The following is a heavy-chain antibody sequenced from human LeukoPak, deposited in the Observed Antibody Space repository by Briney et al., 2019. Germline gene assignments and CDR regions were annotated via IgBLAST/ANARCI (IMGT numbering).Heavy chain of an antibody. CDR1: GYSISSGYY. Sequence: NSSETLSLTCTVSGYSISSGYYWGWIRQPPVKGLEWIGSIYHSGSTYYNPSLKSRVTISVDTSKNQFSLKLSSVTAADTAVYYCARVKIYGGNPGYWGQGTLVTVSS. CDR3: ARVKIYGGNPGY. D-gene: IGHD4-23*01. V-gene: IGHV4-38-2*02. J-gene: IGHJ4*02. CDR2: IYHSGST.